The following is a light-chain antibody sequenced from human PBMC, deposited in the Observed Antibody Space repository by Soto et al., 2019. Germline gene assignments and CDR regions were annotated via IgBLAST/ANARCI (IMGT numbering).Light chain of an antibody. Sequence: EIVMTQSPATLSVSPGERATLSCRASQSVSSNLAWYQQKPRQAPRLLIYGASTRATGIPARFSGSGSGTEFTLTISSLQSGDFAVYYCQQYNNWPQTFGQGTKVDIK. V-gene: IGKV3-15*01. CDR3: QQYNNWPQT. CDR2: GAS. J-gene: IGKJ1*01. CDR1: QSVSSN.